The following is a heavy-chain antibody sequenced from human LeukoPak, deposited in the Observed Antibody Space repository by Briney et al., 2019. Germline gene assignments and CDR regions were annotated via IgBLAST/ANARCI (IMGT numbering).Heavy chain of an antibody. V-gene: IGHV4-59*08. CDR2: IYYSGTT. D-gene: IGHD2-15*01. CDR3: VRLGTCSGAHCHPDY. J-gene: IGHJ4*02. CDR1: GASISSYY. Sequence: PSETLSLTCTVSGASISSYYWSWIRQPPGGGLEWIGFIYYSGTTAYNPSLNSRVGMSVDTSKNQFSLWLSSMTAADTAVFYCVRLGTCSGAHCHPDYWGQGTLVTVSS.